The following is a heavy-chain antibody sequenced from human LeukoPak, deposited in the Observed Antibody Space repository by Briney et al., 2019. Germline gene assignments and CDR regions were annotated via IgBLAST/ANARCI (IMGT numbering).Heavy chain of an antibody. CDR2: INAGNGNT. CDR3: AKLAAAGHDFDY. V-gene: IGHV1-3*01. CDR1: GYTFTSYA. J-gene: IGHJ4*02. D-gene: IGHD6-13*01. Sequence: ASVKVFCKASGYTFTSYAMHWVRQAPGQRLEWMGWINAGNGNTKYSQKFQGRVTITRDTSASTAYMELSSLRSEDTAVYYCAKLAAAGHDFDYWGQGTLVTVSS.